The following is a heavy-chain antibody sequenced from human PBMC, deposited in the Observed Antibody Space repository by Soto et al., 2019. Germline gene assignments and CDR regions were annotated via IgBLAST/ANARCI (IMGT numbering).Heavy chain of an antibody. Sequence: QVQLVESGGGVVQPGRSLRLSCAASGFTFSSYGMHWVRQAPGKGLEWVAVISYDGSNKYYADSVKGRFTISRDNSKNTLYLPMNSLRAEDTAVYYCAKQSYGDYVGFDYWGQGTLVTVSS. V-gene: IGHV3-30*18. CDR2: ISYDGSNK. CDR3: AKQSYGDYVGFDY. J-gene: IGHJ4*02. D-gene: IGHD4-17*01. CDR1: GFTFSSYG.